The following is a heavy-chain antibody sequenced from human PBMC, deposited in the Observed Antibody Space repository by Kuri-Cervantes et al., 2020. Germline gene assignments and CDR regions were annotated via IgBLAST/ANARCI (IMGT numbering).Heavy chain of an antibody. D-gene: IGHD1-26*01. Sequence: ASVKVSCKASGYTFTSYDINWVRQATGQGLEWMGWMNPNSGNTGYAQKFQGRVTMTRDTSISTAYMELTNLRSDDTAIYYCARDHSGGWFDPWGQGVLVTVSS. CDR1: GYTFTSYD. CDR3: ARDHSGGWFDP. V-gene: IGHV1-8*01. CDR2: MNPNSGNT. J-gene: IGHJ5*02.